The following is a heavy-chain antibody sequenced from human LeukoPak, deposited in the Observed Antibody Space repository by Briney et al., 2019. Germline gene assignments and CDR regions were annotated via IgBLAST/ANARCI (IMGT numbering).Heavy chain of an antibody. D-gene: IGHD6-6*01. CDR3: ATMESSSLNY. CDR1: GFTFNTYS. J-gene: IGHJ4*02. V-gene: IGHV3-48*01. CDR2: ISGSSGTI. Sequence: GGSLRLSCAASGFTFNTYSMNWVRQAPGKGLEWVAYISGSSGTIYYADSVRGRFTISRDNAKNSLYPQMDSLRAEDTAVYFCATMESSSLNYWGQGTLVTVSS.